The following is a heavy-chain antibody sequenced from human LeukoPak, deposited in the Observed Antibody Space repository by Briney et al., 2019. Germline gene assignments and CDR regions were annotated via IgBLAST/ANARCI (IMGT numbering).Heavy chain of an antibody. Sequence: GASVKVSCKASGYSFTDYYIHWVRQAPGQGLEWMGWINPNNGGTKYAQIFQGRVTMTRDTSTSTVYMELSSLRYDDAAMYYCARAKSVAGTFDYWGQGTLVTVSS. CDR2: INPNNGGT. CDR3: ARAKSVAGTFDY. V-gene: IGHV1-2*02. D-gene: IGHD6-19*01. CDR1: GYSFTDYY. J-gene: IGHJ4*02.